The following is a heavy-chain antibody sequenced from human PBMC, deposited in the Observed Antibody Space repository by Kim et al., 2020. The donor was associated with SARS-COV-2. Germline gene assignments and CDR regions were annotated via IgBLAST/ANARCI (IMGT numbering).Heavy chain of an antibody. CDR3: AVVITMVRGIDY. V-gene: IGHV4-39*01. J-gene: IGHJ4*02. D-gene: IGHD3-10*01. Sequence: NPSLKSRDTISGDTSKNQFSLKLSSVTAADTAVYYCAVVITMVRGIDYWGQGTLVTVSS.